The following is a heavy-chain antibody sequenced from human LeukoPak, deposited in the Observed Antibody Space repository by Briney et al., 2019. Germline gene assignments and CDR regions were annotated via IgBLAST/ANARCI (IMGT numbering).Heavy chain of an antibody. J-gene: IGHJ4*02. D-gene: IGHD3-3*01. CDR3: ARLSHGYDFWSGYYEILYYFGY. Sequence: PGGSLRLSCAASGFTFSSYWMSWVRQAPGKGLEWVANIKQDGSEKYYVDSVKGRFTISRDNAKNSLYLQMNSLRAEDTAVYYCARLSHGYDFWSGYYEILYYFGYWGQGTLVTVSS. V-gene: IGHV3-7*01. CDR1: GFTFSSYW. CDR2: IKQDGSEK.